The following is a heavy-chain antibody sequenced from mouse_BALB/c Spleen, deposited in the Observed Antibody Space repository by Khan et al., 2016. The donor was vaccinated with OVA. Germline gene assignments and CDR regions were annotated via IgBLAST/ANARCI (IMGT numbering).Heavy chain of an antibody. CDR1: GYSFSDYI. J-gene: IGHJ3*01. CDR3: SRGGFGGFAY. Sequence: VRLQQSGPELVKPGASMMISCKASGYSFSDYIMNWMKQSHGKNLEWIGLINPNNGDTFYNQKFKGKASLTVDKSSSTAHMELLSLTSEESAVYYCSRGGFGGFAYWGQGTLVTVSA. V-gene: IGHV1-37*01. CDR2: INPNNGDT.